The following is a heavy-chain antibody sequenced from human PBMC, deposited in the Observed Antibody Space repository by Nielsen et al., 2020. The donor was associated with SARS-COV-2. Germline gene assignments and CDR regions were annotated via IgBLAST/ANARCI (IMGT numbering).Heavy chain of an antibody. CDR3: AKDKYQLLNYGMDV. V-gene: IGHV3-74*01. J-gene: IGHJ6*02. CDR1: GFTFSSYW. CDR2: INSDGSST. Sequence: GESLKISCAASGFTFSSYWMHWGRQAPGKGLVWVSRINSDGSSTSYADSVKGRFTISRDNAKNTLYLQMNSLRAEDTAVYYCAKDKYQLLNYGMDVWGQGTTVTVSS. D-gene: IGHD2-2*01.